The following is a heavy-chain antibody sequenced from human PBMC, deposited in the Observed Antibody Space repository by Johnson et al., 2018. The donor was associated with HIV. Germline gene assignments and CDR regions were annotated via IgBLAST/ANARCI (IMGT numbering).Heavy chain of an antibody. CDR3: TTSVLQFLEWSQEAFDI. D-gene: IGHD3-3*01. Sequence: MQLVESGGGVVQPGRSLRLSCAGSGFTFSSYAFHWVRQAPAKGLEWVGFIRSKAYGGTTDYAAPVKGRFTISRDDSKNMLYLQMNSLKTEDTAVFYCTTSVLQFLEWSQEAFDIWGQGTEVTVSS. CDR2: IRSKAYGGTT. CDR1: GFTFSSYA. J-gene: IGHJ3*02. V-gene: IGHV3-15*01.